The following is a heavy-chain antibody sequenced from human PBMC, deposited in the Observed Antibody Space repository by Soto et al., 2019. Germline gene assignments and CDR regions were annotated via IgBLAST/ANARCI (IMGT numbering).Heavy chain of an antibody. J-gene: IGHJ4*02. CDR3: ASATLVRVANYDY. CDR1: GGSVSSGSYY. D-gene: IGHD2-15*01. CDR2: IYYSGST. Sequence: SETLSLTGTVSGGSVSSGSYYWSWIRQPPGKGLEWIGYIYYSGSTNYNPSRKSRVTISVNTSKNQFYRKLSCVTAAGTAVYFGASATLVRVANYDYWGQGTLVTVSS. V-gene: IGHV4-61*01.